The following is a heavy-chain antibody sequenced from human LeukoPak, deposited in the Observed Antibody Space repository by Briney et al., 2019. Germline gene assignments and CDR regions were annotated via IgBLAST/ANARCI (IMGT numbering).Heavy chain of an antibody. CDR1: GFTFSSYA. CDR3: ARLHYDVLTGPFDY. Sequence: GGSLRLSCAASGFTFSSYAMHWVRQAPGKGLEWVAVISYDGSNKYYADSAKGRFTISRENSKNTLWLQMNSLRAEDTAVYYCARLHYDVLTGPFDYWGQGTLVTVSS. V-gene: IGHV3-30*14. J-gene: IGHJ4*02. CDR2: ISYDGSNK. D-gene: IGHD3-9*01.